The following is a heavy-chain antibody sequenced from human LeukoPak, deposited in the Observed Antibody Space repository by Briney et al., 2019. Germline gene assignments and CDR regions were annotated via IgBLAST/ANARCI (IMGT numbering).Heavy chain of an antibody. CDR3: ARGDGRRGFYFDY. Sequence: GASLQISCKGSGYSFTNYWIGWVRQMPGKGLEWMGIIYPGDSDTRYSPSFDGQVTISADKSISTACLQWSSLKATDTAMYYCARGDGRRGFYFDYWGQGTLVTVSS. D-gene: IGHD3-10*01. V-gene: IGHV5-51*01. CDR2: IYPGDSDT. J-gene: IGHJ4*02. CDR1: GYSFTNYW.